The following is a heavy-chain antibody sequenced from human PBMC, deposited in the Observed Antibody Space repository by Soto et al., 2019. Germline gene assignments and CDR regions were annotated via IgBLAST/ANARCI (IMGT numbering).Heavy chain of an antibody. CDR3: ATEGASITIFGVGPWAGMDV. D-gene: IGHD3-3*01. V-gene: IGHV1-69*13. CDR1: GGTFSSYA. CDR2: IIPIFGTA. Sequence: SVKVSCKAFGGTFSSYAISWVRQAPGQGLEWMGGIIPIFGTANYAQKFQGRVTITADESTSTAYMELSSLRSEDTAVYYCATEGASITIFGVGPWAGMDVWGQGTTVTVSS. J-gene: IGHJ6*02.